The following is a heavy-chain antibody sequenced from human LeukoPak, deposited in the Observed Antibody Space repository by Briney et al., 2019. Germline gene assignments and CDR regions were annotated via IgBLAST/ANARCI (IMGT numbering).Heavy chain of an antibody. Sequence: SETLSLTCTVSGGSISSGDYYWGWIRQPPGKGLEWIGSIYHSGSTYYNPSLKSRVTISVDTSKNQFSLKLSSVPAADTAVYYCARRVSATDSSGWSNWFDPWGQGTLVTVSS. V-gene: IGHV4-39*07. J-gene: IGHJ5*02. CDR3: ARRVSATDSSGWSNWFDP. CDR1: GGSISSGDYY. D-gene: IGHD6-19*01. CDR2: IYHSGST.